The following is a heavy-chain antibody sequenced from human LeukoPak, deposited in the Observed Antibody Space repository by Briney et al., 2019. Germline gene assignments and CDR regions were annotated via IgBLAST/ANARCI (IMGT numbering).Heavy chain of an antibody. CDR2: FYSGGST. D-gene: IGHD3-22*01. CDR1: GVSVRNNY. Sequence: GRSLRLSCAASGVSVRNNYMSWVRQAPGKGLEWVSVFYSGGSTYFADSVKGRFTISRDNSKNTLDLQMNSLRGEDTAVYYCARLNYYDSSGPNPYFDYWGQGTLVTVSS. V-gene: IGHV3-53*01. J-gene: IGHJ4*02. CDR3: ARLNYYDSSGPNPYFDY.